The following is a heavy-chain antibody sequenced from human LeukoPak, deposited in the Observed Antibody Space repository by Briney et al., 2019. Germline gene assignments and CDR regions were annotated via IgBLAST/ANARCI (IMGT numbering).Heavy chain of an antibody. V-gene: IGHV3-23*01. CDR3: AKVPLYYYDSSGYYDY. D-gene: IGHD3-22*01. J-gene: IGHJ4*02. CDR1: GFTFGDYA. CDR2: ISGSGGST. Sequence: GGSLRLSCTTSGFTFGDYAMSWVRQAPGKGLEWVSAISGSGGSTYYADSVKGRFTISRDNSKNTLYLQMNSLRAEDTAVYYCAKVPLYYYDSSGYYDYWGQGTLVTVSS.